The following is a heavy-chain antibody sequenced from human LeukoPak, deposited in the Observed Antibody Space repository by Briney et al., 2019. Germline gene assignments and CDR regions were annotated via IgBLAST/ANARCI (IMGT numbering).Heavy chain of an antibody. CDR2: IYTSGST. J-gene: IGHJ6*03. D-gene: IGHD2-2*01. Sequence: SETLSLTCTVSGGSISSGSYYWSWIRQPAGKGLEWIGRIYTSGSTNYNPSLKSRVTISVDTSKNQFSLKLSSVTAADTAVYYCARDRPEGFCSSTSCYGTYYYYMDVWGKGTTVTVPS. V-gene: IGHV4-61*02. CDR1: GGSISSGSYY. CDR3: ARDRPEGFCSSTSCYGTYYYYMDV.